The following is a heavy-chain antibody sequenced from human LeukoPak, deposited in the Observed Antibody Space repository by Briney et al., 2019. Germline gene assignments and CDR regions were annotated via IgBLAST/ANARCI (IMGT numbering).Heavy chain of an antibody. V-gene: IGHV4-30-4*08. J-gene: IGHJ2*01. CDR1: GGSISSGGYY. CDR2: IYYSGST. Sequence: PSETLSLTCTVSGGSISSGGYYWSWIRQPPGKGLEWIGYIYYSGSTYYNPSLKSRVTISVDTSKNQFSLKLSSVTAADTAVYYCARDGYSYGYGWYFDLWGRGTLVTVSS. CDR3: ARDGYSYGYGWYFDL. D-gene: IGHD5-18*01.